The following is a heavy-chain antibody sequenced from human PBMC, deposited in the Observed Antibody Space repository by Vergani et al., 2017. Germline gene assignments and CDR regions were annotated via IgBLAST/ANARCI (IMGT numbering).Heavy chain of an antibody. Sequence: ASGFTFRNYAMTWVRQAPGKGLEWVSIISDNGGTTYYADSVKGRFTISRDNSKDTLYLQMNSLRAEDTAVYYCAKVGRSEVAGTFGAFDIWGQGTMVTVSS. CDR2: ISDNGGTT. D-gene: IGHD6-19*01. V-gene: IGHV3-23*01. J-gene: IGHJ3*02. CDR1: GFTFRNYA. CDR3: AKVGRSEVAGTFGAFDI.